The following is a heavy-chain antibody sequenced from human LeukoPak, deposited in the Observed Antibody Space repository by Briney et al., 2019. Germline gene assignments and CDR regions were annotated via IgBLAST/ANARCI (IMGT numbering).Heavy chain of an antibody. CDR3: ARFGEIPFDY. CDR1: GFTFSSYG. J-gene: IGHJ4*02. V-gene: IGHV3-30*03. CDR2: ISYDGFNK. D-gene: IGHD3-10*01. Sequence: GGSLRLSCAASGFTFSSYGMHWVRQAPGKGLEWVAVISYDGFNKYYADSVKGRLTISRDNSRNTLYLQMNSLRAEDTAVYYCARFGEIPFDYWGQGTLVTVSS.